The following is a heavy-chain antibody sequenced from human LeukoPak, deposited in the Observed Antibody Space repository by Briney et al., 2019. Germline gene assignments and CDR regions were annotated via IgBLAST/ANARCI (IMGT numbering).Heavy chain of an antibody. J-gene: IGHJ4*02. Sequence: ASVKVSCKASGYTFTGYYIHWVRQAPGQGLEWMGWINPNSGGTNHAQKFQGRVTMTKDTPISTAYMELSRLRSDDTAVYFCARAIAVVDYWGQGTLSPSPQ. CDR3: ARAIAVVDY. CDR2: INPNSGGT. V-gene: IGHV1-2*02. D-gene: IGHD6-19*01. CDR1: GYTFTGYY.